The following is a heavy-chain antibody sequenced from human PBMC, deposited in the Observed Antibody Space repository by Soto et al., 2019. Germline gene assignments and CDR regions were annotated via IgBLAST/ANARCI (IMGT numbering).Heavy chain of an antibody. CDR1: GGTFSSYA. V-gene: IGHV1-69*13. CDR2: IIPIFGTA. Sequence: GASVKVSCKASGGTFSSYAISWVRQAPGQGLEWMGGIIPIFGTANYAQKFQGRVTITADESTSTAYMELSSLRSEDTAVYYCARVPYSNYDYYYYYGMDVWGQGTTVTSP. D-gene: IGHD4-4*01. CDR3: ARVPYSNYDYYYYYGMDV. J-gene: IGHJ6*02.